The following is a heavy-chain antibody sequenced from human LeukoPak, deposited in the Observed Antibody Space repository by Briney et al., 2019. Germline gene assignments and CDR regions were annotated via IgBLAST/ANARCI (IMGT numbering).Heavy chain of an antibody. J-gene: IGHJ6*03. CDR3: ARGGYNWNYYYYMDV. Sequence: ASVKVSCKASGYTFTSYDINWVRQATGQGLEWMGRMNPNSGNTGYAQKFQGRVTMTRNTSISTAYMELSSLRSEDTAVYYCARGGYNWNYYYYMDVWGKGTTVTVSS. CDR2: MNPNSGNT. D-gene: IGHD1-20*01. CDR1: GYTFTSYD. V-gene: IGHV1-8*01.